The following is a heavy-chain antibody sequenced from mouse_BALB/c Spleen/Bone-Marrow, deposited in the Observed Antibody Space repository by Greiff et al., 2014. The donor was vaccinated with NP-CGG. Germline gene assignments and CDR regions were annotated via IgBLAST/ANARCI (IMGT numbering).Heavy chain of an antibody. V-gene: IGHV1-5*01. CDR1: GYSFTSYW. Sequence: EVQLQESGTVLARPGASVKMSCKASGYSFTSYWMHWVKQRPGQGLDWIGAIYPGNSDTSYNQKFKGKAKLTAVTSASTAYMELSSLTNEDSAVYYCTKGYDYYAMDYWGQGTSVTVSS. D-gene: IGHD2-2*01. CDR2: IYPGNSDT. J-gene: IGHJ4*01. CDR3: TKGYDYYAMDY.